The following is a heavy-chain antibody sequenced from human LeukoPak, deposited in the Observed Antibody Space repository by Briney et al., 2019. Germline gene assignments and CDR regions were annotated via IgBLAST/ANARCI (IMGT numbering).Heavy chain of an antibody. V-gene: IGHV3-53*01. D-gene: IGHD1-26*01. Sequence: GGSLRLSCAVSGLIVSSNYMSWVRQAPGKGLEWVSVIYSGVSTYHADSVKGRFTISRDNSKNTLYLQMNSLRAEDTAVYYCARVWANSGNFYGEDYWGQGTLVTVSS. CDR2: IYSGVST. J-gene: IGHJ4*02. CDR1: GLIVSSNY. CDR3: ARVWANSGNFYGEDY.